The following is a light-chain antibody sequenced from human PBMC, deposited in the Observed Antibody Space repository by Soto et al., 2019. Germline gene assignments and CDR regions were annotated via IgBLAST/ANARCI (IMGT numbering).Light chain of an antibody. Sequence: DIQMTQSPSSLSASVGDRVTIPCRASQSITSSLNWYQQKPGKAPKLLIYAASNLQSGVPSRFSGSGSGTDFTLTISSLQPEDIATYYCQQANSFPCTFGHGTKVDI. J-gene: IGKJ3*01. CDR1: QSITSS. V-gene: IGKV1-39*01. CDR3: QQANSFPCT. CDR2: AAS.